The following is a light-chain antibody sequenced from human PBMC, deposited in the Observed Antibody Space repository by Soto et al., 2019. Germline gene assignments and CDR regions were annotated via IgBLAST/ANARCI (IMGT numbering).Light chain of an antibody. CDR3: QQLKSYPFT. Sequence: AIQLTQSPSSLSASVGDRVSITCRASQGISSALDWYQHKPGKPPKILIYDDSSLQSGDQSRLSGSESGTECTLTISSLQPEDFATYDCQQLKSYPFTFGQGTRREIK. J-gene: IGKJ5*01. CDR2: DDS. V-gene: IGKV1-13*02. CDR1: QGISSA.